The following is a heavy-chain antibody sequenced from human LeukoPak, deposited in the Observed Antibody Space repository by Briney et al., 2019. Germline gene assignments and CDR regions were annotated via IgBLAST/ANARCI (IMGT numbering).Heavy chain of an antibody. V-gene: IGHV3-30*04. CDR2: ISYDGSNK. CDR1: GFTFSSYA. D-gene: IGHD2-21*01. Sequence: GRSLRLSCAASGFTFSSYAMHWVRQAPGKGLEWVAVISYDGSNKYYADSVKGRFTISRDNSKNTLYLQMNGLRAEDTAVYYCARGRIVEIDYWGQGTLVTVSS. J-gene: IGHJ4*02. CDR3: ARGRIVEIDY.